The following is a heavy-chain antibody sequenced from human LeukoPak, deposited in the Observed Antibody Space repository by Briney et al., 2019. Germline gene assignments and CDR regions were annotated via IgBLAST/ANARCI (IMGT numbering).Heavy chain of an antibody. CDR3: ARDGAGMTGTGLDY. Sequence: PSETLSLTCTVSNGSLNFVSYYWSWIRQPPGKGLEWLGYIHYTGNTIYNPSLKSRVTISMDTAKNQFSLKVSSVTAADTAVYYCARDGAGMTGTGLDYWGQGILATVSS. CDR2: IHYTGNT. V-gene: IGHV4-61*01. J-gene: IGHJ4*02. CDR1: NGSLNFVSYY. D-gene: IGHD3-9*01.